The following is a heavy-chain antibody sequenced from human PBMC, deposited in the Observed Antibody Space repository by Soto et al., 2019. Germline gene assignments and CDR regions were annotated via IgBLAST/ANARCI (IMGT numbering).Heavy chain of an antibody. CDR1: GFTFSSYS. V-gene: IGHV3-48*02. Sequence: EVQLVESGGGLVQPGGSLRLSCAASGFTFSSYSMNWVRQAPGKGLEWVSYISSSGSTIYYADSVKGRFTISRDNAKNSLYLQMNSLRDEDTAVYYCSRDLRMVYAIDFDYWGQGTLVTVSS. CDR2: ISSSGSTI. D-gene: IGHD2-8*01. CDR3: SRDLRMVYAIDFDY. J-gene: IGHJ4*02.